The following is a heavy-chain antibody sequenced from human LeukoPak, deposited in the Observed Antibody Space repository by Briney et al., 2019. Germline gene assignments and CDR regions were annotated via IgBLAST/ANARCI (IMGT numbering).Heavy chain of an antibody. V-gene: IGHV3-66*02. Sequence: GGSPRLSCAASGFTVSSDYMSWVRQAPGKGLEWVSVIYSGGSTYYADSVKGRFTISRDNSKNTLYLQMNSLRAEDTAVYYCARDRSTVTGDYWGQGTLVTVSS. J-gene: IGHJ4*02. CDR1: GFTVSSDY. CDR3: ARDRSTVTGDY. D-gene: IGHD4-17*01. CDR2: IYSGGST.